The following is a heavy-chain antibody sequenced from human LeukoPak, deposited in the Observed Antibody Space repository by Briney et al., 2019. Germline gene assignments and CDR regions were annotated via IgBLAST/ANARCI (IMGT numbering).Heavy chain of an antibody. D-gene: IGHD2-2*01. Sequence: SETLSLTCTVSGGSISSDGYYWSWIRQLPGKGLEWIGFIYYSGNTYYNPSLKSRVTISVDTSKNQFSLKLSSVTAADTVIYYCARVPCSTESFDYWGQGTLVTVSS. CDR3: ARVPCSTESFDY. V-gene: IGHV4-31*03. CDR1: GGSISSDGYY. J-gene: IGHJ4*02. CDR2: IYYSGNT.